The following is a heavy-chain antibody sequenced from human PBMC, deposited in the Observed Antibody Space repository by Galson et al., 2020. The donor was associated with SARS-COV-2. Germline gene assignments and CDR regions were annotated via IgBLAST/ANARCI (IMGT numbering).Heavy chain of an antibody. CDR3: ARYYYDSSGYYLFDD. CDR2: ISSSSSYI. CDR1: GFTFSSYS. D-gene: IGHD3-22*01. Sequence: GGSLRLSCAASGFTFSSYSMNWVRQAPGKGLEWVSSISSSSSYIYYADSVKGRFTISRDNAKNSLYLQMNSLRAEDTAVYYCARYYYDSSGYYLFDDWGQGTLVSVSS. J-gene: IGHJ4*02. V-gene: IGHV3-21*01.